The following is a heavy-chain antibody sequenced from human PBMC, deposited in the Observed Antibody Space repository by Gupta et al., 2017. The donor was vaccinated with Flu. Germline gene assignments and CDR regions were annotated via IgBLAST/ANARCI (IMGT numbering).Heavy chain of an antibody. J-gene: IGHJ6*02. D-gene: IGHD3-3*01. CDR1: GGTFSSYA. V-gene: IGHV1-69*01. Sequence: QVQLVQSGTEVKKPGSSVRVSCRSSGGTFSSYAISWVRQAPGQGLEWMGGIIPIFGSARHAQKFRDRVTISADESTSTAYLELSSLRSEDTAVYYCASATKFYDFRGPHFNYYGMDVWGQGTTVIVSS. CDR2: IIPIFGSA. CDR3: ASATKFYDFRGPHFNYYGMDV.